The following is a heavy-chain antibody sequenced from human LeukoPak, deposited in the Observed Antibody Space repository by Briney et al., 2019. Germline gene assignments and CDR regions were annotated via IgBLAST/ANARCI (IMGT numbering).Heavy chain of an antibody. D-gene: IGHD6-19*01. CDR2: TYYRSKWFY. J-gene: IGHJ4*02. Sequence: SQTLSLTCAISGDSVSSNSGAWNWIRQSPSRGLEWLGRTYYRSKWFYDYAVSVKSRITINPDTSKNQFSLQLNSVTPEDTAVYYCARDGRYQWPPYFDYWGQGTLVTVSS. CDR3: ARDGRYQWPPYFDY. V-gene: IGHV6-1*01. CDR1: GDSVSSNSGA.